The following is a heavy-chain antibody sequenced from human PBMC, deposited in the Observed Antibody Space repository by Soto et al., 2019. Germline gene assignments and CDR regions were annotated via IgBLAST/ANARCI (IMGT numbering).Heavy chain of an antibody. Sequence: SETLSLTCTVSGGSISSCGYSWSWIRQTPGKGLEWIGYIYPTGSTYYNPSLRNRATLSINTSQNQFSLQLTSVTAADTAVYYCARAPPGPAPRWGVWGHGTTVPSP. CDR3: ARAPPGPAPRWGV. J-gene: IGHJ6*02. CDR2: IYPTGST. D-gene: IGHD3-16*01. V-gene: IGHV4-30-2*01. CDR1: GGSISSCGYS.